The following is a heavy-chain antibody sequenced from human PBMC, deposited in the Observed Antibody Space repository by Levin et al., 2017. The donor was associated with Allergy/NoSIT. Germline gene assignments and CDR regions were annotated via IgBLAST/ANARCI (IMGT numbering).Heavy chain of an antibody. D-gene: IGHD3-16*01. CDR2: INSDGSST. CDR3: ARDLISGGVDY. J-gene: IGHJ4*02. Sequence: GESLKISCAASGFTFSSYWMHWVRQAPGKGLVWVSRINSDGSSTSYADSVKGRFTISRDNAKNTLYLQMNSLRAEDTAVYYCARDLISGGVDYWGQGTLVTVSS. V-gene: IGHV3-74*01. CDR1: GFTFSSYW.